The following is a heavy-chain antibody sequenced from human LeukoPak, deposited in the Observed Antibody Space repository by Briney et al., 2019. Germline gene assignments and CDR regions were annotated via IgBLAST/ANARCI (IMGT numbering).Heavy chain of an antibody. CDR2: IYYRGNT. CDR3: ARPTTGPATQGYDS. CDR1: GGSISSSPYY. Sequence: SETLSLTCTVSGGSISSSPYYWAWIRQPPGRGLEWIGSIYYRGNTYHNPSPKSRVTISVDTSKNQFSLSVISVTAADTAVYFCARPTTGPATQGYDSWGQGILVTVAS. J-gene: IGHJ4*02. V-gene: IGHV4-39*01. D-gene: IGHD1-1*01.